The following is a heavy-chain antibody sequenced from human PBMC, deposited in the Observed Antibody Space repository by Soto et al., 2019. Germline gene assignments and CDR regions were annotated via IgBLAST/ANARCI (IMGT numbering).Heavy chain of an antibody. CDR3: ARDFGGCGGDCYSKSNWFDP. V-gene: IGHV4-38-2*02. D-gene: IGHD2-21*02. CDR1: GYSISSGYY. J-gene: IGHJ5*02. CDR2: IYHSGST. Sequence: SETLSLTCAVSGYSISSGYYWGWIRQPPGKGLEWIGSIYHSGSTYYNPSLKSRVTISVDTSKNQFSLKLSSVAAADTAVYYCARDFGGCGGDCYSKSNWFDPWGQGTLVTVSS.